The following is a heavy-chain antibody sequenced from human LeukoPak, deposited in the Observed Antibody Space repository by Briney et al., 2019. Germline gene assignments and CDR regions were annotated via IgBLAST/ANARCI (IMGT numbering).Heavy chain of an antibody. CDR1: GYTFTSYG. V-gene: IGHV1-18*01. CDR2: ISAYNGNT. J-gene: IGHJ5*02. D-gene: IGHD2-2*02. Sequence: ASVKVSCKASGYTFTSYGTSWVRQAPGQGLEWMGWISAYNGNTNYAQKLQGRVTMTTDTSTSTAYMELRSLSSDDTAVYYCARDGEGYCSSTSCYTVYNWFDPWGQGTLVTVSS. CDR3: ARDGEGYCSSTSCYTVYNWFDP.